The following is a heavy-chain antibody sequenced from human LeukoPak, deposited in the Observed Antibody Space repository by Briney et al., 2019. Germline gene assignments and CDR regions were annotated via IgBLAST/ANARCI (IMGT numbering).Heavy chain of an antibody. CDR1: GFTFSSYA. CDR3: AKDRPNYYDSSGHYYRRDGDY. V-gene: IGHV3-23*01. D-gene: IGHD3-22*01. CDR2: ISGSGGGT. Sequence: PGGSLRLSCAASGFTFSSYAMSWVRQAPGKGLEWVSAISGSGGGTYYAGSVKGRFTISRDNSKNTLYLQMNSLRAEDTAIYYCAKDRPNYYDSSGHYYRRDGDYWGQGTLVTVSS. J-gene: IGHJ4*02.